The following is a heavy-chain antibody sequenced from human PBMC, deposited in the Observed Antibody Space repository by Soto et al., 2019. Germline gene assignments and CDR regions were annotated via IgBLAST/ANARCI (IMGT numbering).Heavy chain of an antibody. CDR2: IYYSGST. J-gene: IGHJ4*02. Sequence: SETLCLSCTVSDGSISSSGYCWGWIRQPPGKGLEWIGSIYYSGSTYYNPSLKSRVTISVDTSKNQFSLKLSSVTAADTAVYYCATRRFYGDYFYYWGQGTLVTVSS. D-gene: IGHD4-17*01. CDR1: DGSISSSGYC. V-gene: IGHV4-39*01. CDR3: ATRRFYGDYFYY.